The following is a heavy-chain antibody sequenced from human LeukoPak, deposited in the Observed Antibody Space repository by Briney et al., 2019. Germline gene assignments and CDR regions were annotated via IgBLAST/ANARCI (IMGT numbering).Heavy chain of an antibody. CDR2: INKDGSER. CDR3: ARDLPLPYRGGDCYSY. J-gene: IGHJ4*02. Sequence: GGSLRLSCAASGFTFSGYWMSWVRQAPGKGLEWVANINKDGSERYNVDSVKGRFTISRDNAKNSLYLQMNSLRADDTAVYYCARDLPLPYRGGDCYSYWGQGTLVTVSS. CDR1: GFTFSGYW. D-gene: IGHD2-21*02. V-gene: IGHV3-7*01.